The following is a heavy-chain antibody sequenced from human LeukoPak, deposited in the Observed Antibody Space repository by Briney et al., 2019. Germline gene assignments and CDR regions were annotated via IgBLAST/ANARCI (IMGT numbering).Heavy chain of an antibody. CDR3: ARDLTHSDFDY. Sequence: GGSLRLSCAASGFTFSSFAISWVRQAPGKGLEWVSTISGSGGTTNYADSVKGRFTFSRDNSKNTLYLQMNSLRAEDTAVYYCARDLTHSDFDYWGQGTLVTVSS. CDR2: ISGSGGTT. V-gene: IGHV3-23*01. CDR1: GFTFSSFA. J-gene: IGHJ4*02. D-gene: IGHD6-13*01.